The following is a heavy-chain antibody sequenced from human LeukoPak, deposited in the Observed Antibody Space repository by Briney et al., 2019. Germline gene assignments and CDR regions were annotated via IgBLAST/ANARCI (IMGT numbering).Heavy chain of an antibody. CDR3: ARAAPSIAVGGDYFDY. J-gene: IGHJ4*02. CDR2: TYYRSKWYN. D-gene: IGHD6-19*01. V-gene: IGHV6-1*01. CDR1: GDSVSSNSAA. Sequence: SQTLSLTCAISGDSVSSNSAAWNWIRQSPSRGLEWLGRTYYRSKWYNDYAVSVKSRITINPDTSKNQFSLQLNSVTPEDTAVYYCARAAPSIAVGGDYFDYWGQGTLVTVSS.